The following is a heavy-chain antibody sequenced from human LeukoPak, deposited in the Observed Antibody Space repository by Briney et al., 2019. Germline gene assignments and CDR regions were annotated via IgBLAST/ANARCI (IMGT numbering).Heavy chain of an antibody. J-gene: IGHJ1*01. CDR1: GLTFSSST. V-gene: IGHV3-30*18. Sequence: GSLRLSCAASGLTFSSSTMHWVRQAPGKGLEWVAVISYDGSNKYYADSVKGRFTISRDNSKNTLYLQMNSLRAEDTAVYYCAKDSSSALGEHWGQGTLVTVSS. D-gene: IGHD6-6*01. CDR2: ISYDGSNK. CDR3: AKDSSSALGEH.